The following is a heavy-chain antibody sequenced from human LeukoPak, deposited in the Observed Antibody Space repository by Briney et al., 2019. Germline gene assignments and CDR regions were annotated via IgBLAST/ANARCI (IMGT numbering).Heavy chain of an antibody. D-gene: IGHD5-24*01. V-gene: IGHV3-30*06. CDR1: GFTFGGYG. CDR3: ARERSRDGYNQDAFDI. J-gene: IGHJ3*02. Sequence: GGSLRLSCAGSGFTFGGYGMHWVRQAPGKGLEWVAVISYDGSNKYYADSVKGRFTISRDNSKNTLYLQMNSLRAEDTAVYYCARERSRDGYNQDAFDIWGQGTMVTVSS. CDR2: ISYDGSNK.